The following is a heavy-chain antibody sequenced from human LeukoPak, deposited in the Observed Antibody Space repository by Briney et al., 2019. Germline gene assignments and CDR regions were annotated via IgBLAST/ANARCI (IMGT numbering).Heavy chain of an antibody. D-gene: IGHD1-1*01. CDR1: GRSFRAYY. J-gene: IGHJ4*02. CDR2: INHSGST. Sequence: PSETLSLTCAVHGRSFRAYYWSSIRQPPGKGLEWIGEINHSGSTNYNPSLKSRVTISADTSKNQFSLKLSSGTAADTAVYYCARGRYNWKYWGQGTLVTVSS. V-gene: IGHV4-34*01. CDR3: ARGRYNWKY.